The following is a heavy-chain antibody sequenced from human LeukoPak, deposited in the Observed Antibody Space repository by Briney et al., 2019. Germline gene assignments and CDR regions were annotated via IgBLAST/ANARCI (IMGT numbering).Heavy chain of an antibody. D-gene: IGHD4-17*01. V-gene: IGHV4-39*01. CDR3: ARHGFYGDSARRKFDP. J-gene: IGHJ5*02. CDR2: ISHSGYT. Sequence: SETLSLTCTVSGVSISSSYSYWGWIRQPPGTGLEWIGEISHSGYTNLNPSLKSRLTISLDTSKNHFSLRLTSLTAADTAVYYCARHGFYGDSARRKFDPWGQGTLVTVSS. CDR1: GVSISSSYSY.